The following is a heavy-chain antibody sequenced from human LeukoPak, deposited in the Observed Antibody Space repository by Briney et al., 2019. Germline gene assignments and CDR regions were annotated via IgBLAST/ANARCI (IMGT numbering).Heavy chain of an antibody. CDR3: ARRFGELLLRFDP. CDR2: MSPNSGNT. CDR1: GYTFTSYD. Sequence: ASVKVSCKASGYTFTSYDINWVRQATGQGLEWMGWMSPNSGNTGYAQKFQGRVTMTRDTSISTAYMELSRLRSDDTAVYYCARRFGELLLRFDPWGQGTLVTVSS. V-gene: IGHV1-8*01. D-gene: IGHD3-10*01. J-gene: IGHJ5*02.